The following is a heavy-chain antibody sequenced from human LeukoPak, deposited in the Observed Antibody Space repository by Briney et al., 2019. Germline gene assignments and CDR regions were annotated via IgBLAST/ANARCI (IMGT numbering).Heavy chain of an antibody. J-gene: IGHJ4*02. V-gene: IGHV3-23*01. Sequence: SGGSLRLSCVASGFTFTNYAMTWVRQAPGKGLEWVSSIAGSGDNTYHADAEKGRFTISRDNSKNTLYLQMNGLRAEDTAIYYCAKHAGAIVGTTTSFGCWGQGTLVTVSS. D-gene: IGHD1-26*01. CDR3: AKHAGAIVGTTTSFGC. CDR2: IAGSGDNT. CDR1: GFTFTNYA.